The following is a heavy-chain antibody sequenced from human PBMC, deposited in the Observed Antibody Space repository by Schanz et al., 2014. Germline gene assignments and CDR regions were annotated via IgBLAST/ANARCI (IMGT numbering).Heavy chain of an antibody. CDR3: AKAEYDILTDSYSRLDP. D-gene: IGHD3-9*01. CDR1: GFTFSKYW. V-gene: IGHV3-7*05. Sequence: EVQLVESGGGLVQPGGSLRLSCGGSGFTFSKYWMSWVRQAPGKGLEWVANIKQDGSEKYYADSVKGRFTISRDNAKNSLYLQMNSLRAEDTAVYYCAKAEYDILTDSYSRLDPWGQGTLVTVSS. J-gene: IGHJ5*02. CDR2: IKQDGSEK.